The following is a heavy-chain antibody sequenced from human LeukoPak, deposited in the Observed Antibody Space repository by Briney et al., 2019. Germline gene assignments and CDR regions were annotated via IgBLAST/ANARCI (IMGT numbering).Heavy chain of an antibody. D-gene: IGHD3-3*01. CDR1: GFTFSNYA. J-gene: IGHJ1*01. CDR3: AMGATSWSGYSFPKIFQH. Sequence: PGGSLRLSCAASGFTFSNYAVNWIRQAPGKGLKWVSVIGGSGSSIYYTDSVKGRFTISRDNSKNTLYLQMNSLRAEDTAVYYCAMGATSWSGYSFPKIFQHWGRGTLVTVSS. V-gene: IGHV3-23*01. CDR2: IGGSGSSI.